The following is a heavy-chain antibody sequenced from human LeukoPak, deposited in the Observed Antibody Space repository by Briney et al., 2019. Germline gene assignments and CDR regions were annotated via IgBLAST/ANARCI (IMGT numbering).Heavy chain of an antibody. CDR1: GYTLTNYD. CDR2: ISVYNGNT. CDR3: ARVDSGRYYGHDY. J-gene: IGHJ4*02. V-gene: IGHV1-18*01. Sequence: ASVTVSCKSSGYTLTNYDISLVRQAPGQGLEWMGWISVYNGNTNYAYKFPVRGSMTTDTSTSTAYKEPRSQTSDHTAMYYCARVDSGRYYGHDYWGQGTLGTVTS. D-gene: IGHD1-26*01.